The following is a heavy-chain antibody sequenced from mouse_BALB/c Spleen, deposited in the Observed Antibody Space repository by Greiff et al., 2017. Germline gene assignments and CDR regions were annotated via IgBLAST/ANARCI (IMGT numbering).Heavy chain of an antibody. Sequence: EVQVVESGGGLVQPGGSRKLSCAASGFTFSSFGMHWVRQAPEKGLEWVAYISSGSSTIYYADTVKGRFTISRDNPKNTLFLQMTSLRSEDTAMYYCARRGKGYAMDYWGQGTSVTVSS. CDR1: GFTFSSFG. CDR2: ISSGSSTI. J-gene: IGHJ4*01. CDR3: ARRGKGYAMDY. V-gene: IGHV5-17*02.